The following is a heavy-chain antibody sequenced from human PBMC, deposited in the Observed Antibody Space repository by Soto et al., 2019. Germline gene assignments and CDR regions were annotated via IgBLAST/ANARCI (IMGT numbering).Heavy chain of an antibody. V-gene: IGHV1-2*04. J-gene: IGHJ6*02. CDR2: INPNSGGT. Sequence: GASVKVSCKASGYTFTGYYMHWVRQAPGQGIEWMGWINPNSGGTNYAQKFQGWVTMTRDTSISTAYVELSRLRSDDTAVYYCAREELSSARHNYYYYRIAVSGQGTSVTVSS. D-gene: IGHD3-10*01. CDR3: AREELSSARHNYYYYRIAV. CDR1: GYTFTGYY.